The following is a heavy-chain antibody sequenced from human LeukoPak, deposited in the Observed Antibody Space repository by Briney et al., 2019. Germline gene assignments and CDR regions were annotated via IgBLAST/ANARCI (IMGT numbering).Heavy chain of an antibody. CDR1: GFIFSHYA. D-gene: IGHD6-25*01. CDR3: ARFAAGGSYYYYMDV. CDR2: TTGDSLTT. J-gene: IGHJ6*03. V-gene: IGHV3-48*04. Sequence: GGSLRLSCAASGFIFSHYAMNWVRQAPGKRLEWISHTTGDSLTTYYADSVRGRFTISRDNAKNSLYLQMNSLRADDTAVYYCARFAAGGSYYYYMDVWGKGTTVTVSS.